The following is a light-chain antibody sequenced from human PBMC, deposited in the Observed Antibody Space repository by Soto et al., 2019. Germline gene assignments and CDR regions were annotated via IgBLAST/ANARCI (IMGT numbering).Light chain of an antibody. CDR1: SSNIGNNY. V-gene: IGLV2-8*01. J-gene: IGLJ1*01. CDR3: KSYAASNTYV. CDR2: DVV. Sequence: QSVLTQPPSVSAAPGQKVTISCSGSSSNIGNNYVSWYQHHPGKAPRLIIYDVVQRPSGVPDRFSGSKSGNTASLTVSGLQAADEADYFCKSYAASNTYVFGSGTKV.